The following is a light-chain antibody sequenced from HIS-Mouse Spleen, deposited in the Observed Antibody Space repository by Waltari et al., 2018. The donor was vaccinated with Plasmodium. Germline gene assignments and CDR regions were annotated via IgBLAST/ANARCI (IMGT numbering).Light chain of an antibody. CDR2: GAS. Sequence: EIVLTQSPGTLSLSPGERATLSCRASQSVSSSYLAWYQQKPGRAPRLLIYGASSRATGIPDRFSDSGSGTDFTLTISRLEPEDFAVYYCQQYGSSPYTFCQGTKLEIK. CDR1: QSVSSSY. J-gene: IGKJ2*01. CDR3: QQYGSSPYT. V-gene: IGKV3-20*01.